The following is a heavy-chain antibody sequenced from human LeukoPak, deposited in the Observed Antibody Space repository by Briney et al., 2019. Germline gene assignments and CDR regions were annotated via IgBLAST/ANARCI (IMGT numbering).Heavy chain of an antibody. CDR3: ARFEVGLTQSLRYAFDI. CDR2: IYYSGST. CDR1: GGSISSSSYY. J-gene: IGHJ3*02. D-gene: IGHD5/OR15-5a*01. V-gene: IGHV4-39*07. Sequence: PSETLSLTCTVSGGSISSSSYYWGWIRQPPGKGLEWIGSIYYSGSTYYNPSLKSRVTISVDTSKNQFSLKLSSVTAADTAVYYCARFEVGLTQSLRYAFDIWGQGTMVTVSS.